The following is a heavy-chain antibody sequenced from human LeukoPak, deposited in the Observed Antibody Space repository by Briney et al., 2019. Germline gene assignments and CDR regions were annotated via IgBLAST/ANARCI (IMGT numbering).Heavy chain of an antibody. V-gene: IGHV3-48*01. CDR3: ARAYDFWSGPGGY. J-gene: IGHJ4*02. CDR1: GFTFKSFS. CDR2: ISSNSGIK. Sequence: PGGSLRLSCGGSGFTFKSFSMHWVRQAPGKGLEGVSDISSNSGIKSYADSVKGRFTISRDNAKNSLYLQMNSLRAEDTAVYYCARAYDFWSGPGGYWGQGTLVTVSS. D-gene: IGHD3-3*01.